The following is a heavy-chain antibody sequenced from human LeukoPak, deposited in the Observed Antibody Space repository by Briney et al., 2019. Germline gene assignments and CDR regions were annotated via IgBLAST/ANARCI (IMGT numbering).Heavy chain of an antibody. J-gene: IGHJ4*02. CDR3: ARDHSGYDTYFDY. Sequence: ASVKVSCKASGYTFTGYYMHWVRQAPGQGLEWMGWISAYNGNTNYAQKLQGRVTMTTDTSTSTAYMELRSLRSDDTAVYYCARDHSGYDTYFDYWGQGTLVTVSS. CDR2: ISAYNGNT. V-gene: IGHV1-18*04. D-gene: IGHD5-12*01. CDR1: GYTFTGYY.